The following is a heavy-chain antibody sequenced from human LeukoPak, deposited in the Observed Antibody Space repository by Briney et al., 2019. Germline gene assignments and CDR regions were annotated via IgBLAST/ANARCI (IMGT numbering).Heavy chain of an antibody. V-gene: IGHV1-69*02. J-gene: IGHJ3*02. CDR2: IIPILGIA. CDR1: GGTFSSYT. CDR3: ASHSPRIAAAGGAYAFDI. Sequence: ASVKVSCKASGGTFSSYTISWVRQAPGQGLEWMGRIIPILGIANYAQKFQGRVTITADKSTSTAYMELSRLRSEDTAVYYCASHSPRIAAAGGAYAFDIWGQGTMVTVSS. D-gene: IGHD6-13*01.